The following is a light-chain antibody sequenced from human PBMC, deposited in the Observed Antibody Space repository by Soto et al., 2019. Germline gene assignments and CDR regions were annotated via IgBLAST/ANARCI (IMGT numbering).Light chain of an antibody. J-gene: IGLJ1*01. CDR3: CSYAGSSTYV. CDR1: SSDVGTYNL. CDR2: EVG. V-gene: IGLV2-23*02. Sequence: QSVLTQPASVSGSPGQSITISCTGTSSDVGTYNLVSWYQQHPGKAPQLMLFEVGKRPSGFSNRFSGSKSGNTASLTISGLQAEDEADYYCCSYAGSSTYVFGTGTKVT.